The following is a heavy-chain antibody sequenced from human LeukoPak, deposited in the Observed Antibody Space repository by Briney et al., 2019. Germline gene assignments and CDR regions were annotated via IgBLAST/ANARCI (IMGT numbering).Heavy chain of an antibody. D-gene: IGHD5-24*01. CDR1: GFTFSSYW. CDR2: KKQDGSEK. J-gene: IGHJ6*02. Sequence: GGSLRLSCAASGFTFSSYWMSWVRQAPGKGLEWEAKKKQDGSEKYYVDSVKGRFTISRDNAKNSLYLQMNSLRAEDTAVYYCAREEILDGDYGMDVWGQGTTVTVSS. V-gene: IGHV3-7*01. CDR3: AREEILDGDYGMDV.